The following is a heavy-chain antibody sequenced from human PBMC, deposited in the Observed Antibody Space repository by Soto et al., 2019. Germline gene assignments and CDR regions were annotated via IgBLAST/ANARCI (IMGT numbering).Heavy chain of an antibody. CDR3: ARGKNIVLMVYAIRPFDY. D-gene: IGHD2-8*01. J-gene: IGHJ4*02. Sequence: PGGSLRLSCAASGFTFSDYYMSWIRQAPGKGLEWVSYISSSSSYTNYADSVKGRFTISRDNAKNSLYLQMNSLRAEDTAVYYCARGKNIVLMVYAIRPFDYWGQGTLVTVSS. CDR1: GFTFSDYY. CDR2: ISSSSSYT. V-gene: IGHV3-11*06.